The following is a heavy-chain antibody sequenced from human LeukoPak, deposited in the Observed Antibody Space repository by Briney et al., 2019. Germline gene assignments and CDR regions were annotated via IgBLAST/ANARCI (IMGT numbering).Heavy chain of an antibody. J-gene: IGHJ4*02. Sequence: GESLKISCKASGYSFTSYWIGWVRQMPGKGLEWMGIIEPSDSETRYTPSFQGQVTISADKSLSTAYLQWDSLKASDTAMYYCARQTAMGRSGDYWGQGTLVTVSS. D-gene: IGHD5-18*01. V-gene: IGHV5-51*01. CDR3: ARQTAMGRSGDY. CDR1: GYSFTSYW. CDR2: IEPSDSET.